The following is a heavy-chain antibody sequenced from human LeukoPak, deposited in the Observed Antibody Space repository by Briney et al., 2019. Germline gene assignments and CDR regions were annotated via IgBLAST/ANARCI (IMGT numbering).Heavy chain of an antibody. CDR3: ATFTGSGYCSSTSCQRGHFDY. J-gene: IGHJ4*02. D-gene: IGHD2-2*01. CDR1: GYTFTSYG. Sequence: GASVKVSCKASGYTFTSYGISWVRQAPGQGLEGMRWISAYNGNTNYAQKLQGRVTMTTDTSTRTAYMELSSLRSEDTAVYYCATFTGSGYCSSTSCQRGHFDYWGQGTLVTVSS. CDR2: ISAYNGNT. V-gene: IGHV1-18*01.